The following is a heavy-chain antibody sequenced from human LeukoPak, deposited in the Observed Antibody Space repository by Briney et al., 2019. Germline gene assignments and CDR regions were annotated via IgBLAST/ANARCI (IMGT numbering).Heavy chain of an antibody. CDR2: IYYSGST. CDR3: ARVKGPLGSPHFDY. V-gene: IGHV4-59*01. Sequence: SETLSLTCTVSGGSISSYYWSWIRQPPGEGLEWIGYIYYSGSTNYNPSLKSRVTISVDTSKNQFSLKLSSVTAADTAVYYCARVKGPLGSPHFDYWGQGTLVTVSS. D-gene: IGHD1-14*01. CDR1: GGSISSYY. J-gene: IGHJ4*02.